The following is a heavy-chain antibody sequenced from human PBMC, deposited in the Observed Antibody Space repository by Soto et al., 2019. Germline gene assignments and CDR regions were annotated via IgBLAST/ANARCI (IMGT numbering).Heavy chain of an antibody. Sequence: PGGSLRLSCAASGFTFSSYAMSWVRQAPGKGLEWVSTISSSGGSTHYADSVKGRFTISRDNSKNTLYLQMNSLRAEDTAVYYCAKDGSHNFDYWGQGTLVTVSS. V-gene: IGHV3-23*01. CDR3: AKDGSHNFDY. CDR1: GFTFSSYA. CDR2: ISSSGGST. D-gene: IGHD1-26*01. J-gene: IGHJ4*02.